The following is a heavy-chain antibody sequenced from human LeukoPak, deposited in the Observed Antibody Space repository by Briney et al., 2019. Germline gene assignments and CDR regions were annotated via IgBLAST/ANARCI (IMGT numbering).Heavy chain of an antibody. CDR2: ISYDESNK. V-gene: IGHV3-30*01. J-gene: IGHJ4*02. CDR3: ARGETSGSYYGDYFDY. CDR1: GFTFSSYA. D-gene: IGHD1-26*01. Sequence: GRSLRLSCAASGFTFSSYAMHWVRQAPGQGLEWVGVISYDESNKYYADPVKGRFTISRDNSKNTLYLQMNSLRAVDTAVYYCARGETSGSYYGDYFDYWGQGTLVTVSS.